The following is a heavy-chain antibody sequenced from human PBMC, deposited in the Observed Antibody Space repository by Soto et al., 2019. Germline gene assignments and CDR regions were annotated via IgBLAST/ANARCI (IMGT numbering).Heavy chain of an antibody. CDR2: IIPIFGTA. CDR1: GGTFSSYA. Sequence: ASVKVSCKASGGTFSSYAISWVRQAPGQGLEWMGGIIPIFGTANYAQKFQGRVTMTRDTSTSTVYMELSSLRSEDTAVYYCARGSYYYDSSGYYYYWGQGTLVTV. CDR3: ARGSYYYDSSGYYYY. J-gene: IGHJ4*02. V-gene: IGHV1-69*05. D-gene: IGHD3-22*01.